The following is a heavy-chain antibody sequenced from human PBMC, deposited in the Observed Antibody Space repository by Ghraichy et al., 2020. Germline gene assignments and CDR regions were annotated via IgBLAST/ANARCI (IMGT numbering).Heavy chain of an antibody. CDR3: ARGGLRYFDWLSIPSFDY. J-gene: IGHJ4*02. CDR2: INHSGST. V-gene: IGHV4-34*01. Sequence: QTLSLTCAVYGGSFSGYYWSWIRQPPGKGLEWIGEINHSGSTNYNPSLKSRVTISVDTSKNQFSLKLSSVTAADTAVYYCARGGLRYFDWLSIPSFDYWGQGTLVTVSS. D-gene: IGHD3-9*01. CDR1: GGSFSGYY.